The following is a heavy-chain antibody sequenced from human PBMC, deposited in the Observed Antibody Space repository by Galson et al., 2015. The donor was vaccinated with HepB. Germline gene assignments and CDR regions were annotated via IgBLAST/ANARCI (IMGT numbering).Heavy chain of an antibody. Sequence: SLRLSCAASGFTFSGFGMHWVRQAPGKGLEWVTLISYDGSTQYYEDSVKGRFTISRENSRKTLYLQMNSLRTEDTAVYYCAKARLGLPFCRGESCYYNYGMDVWGQGTTVTVSS. CDR1: GFTFSGFG. CDR3: AKARLGLPFCRGESCYYNYGMDV. J-gene: IGHJ6*02. V-gene: IGHV3-30*18. D-gene: IGHD2-15*01. CDR2: ISYDGSTQ.